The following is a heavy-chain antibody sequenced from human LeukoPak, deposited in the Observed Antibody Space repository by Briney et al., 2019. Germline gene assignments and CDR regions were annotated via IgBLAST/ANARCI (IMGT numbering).Heavy chain of an antibody. V-gene: IGHV3-30*18. Sequence: PGGSLRLSCAASGFTFSSYGMHWVRQAPGKGLEWVAVISYGGSNKYYADSVKGRFTISRDNSKNTLYLRMNSLRAEDTAVYYCAKLRNDDYGDTRAFDIWGQGTMVTVYS. CDR3: AKLRNDDYGDTRAFDI. J-gene: IGHJ3*02. CDR1: GFTFSSYG. CDR2: ISYGGSNK. D-gene: IGHD4-17*01.